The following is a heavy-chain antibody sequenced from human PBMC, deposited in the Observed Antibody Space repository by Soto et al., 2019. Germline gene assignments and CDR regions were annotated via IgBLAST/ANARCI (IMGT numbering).Heavy chain of an antibody. J-gene: IGHJ3*01. D-gene: IGHD3-10*01. V-gene: IGHV4-59*01. CDR1: GGSISSYY. Sequence: QVQLQESGPGLVKPSETLSLTCTVSGGSISSYYWSWIRQPPGKGLEWIGYIYYSGTTNYNSSLKSRVTISVDTFKNQYSLKLSSVTAADTAVYYCARVWGGAFDFWGQGTMVTVSS. CDR3: ARVWGGAFDF. CDR2: IYYSGTT.